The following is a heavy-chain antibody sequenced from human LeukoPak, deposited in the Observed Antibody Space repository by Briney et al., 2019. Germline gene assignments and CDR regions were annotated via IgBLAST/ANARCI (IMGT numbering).Heavy chain of an antibody. CDR1: GFTFSSYT. D-gene: IGHD3/OR15-3a*01. J-gene: IGHJ3*02. CDR2: ISSGSSTI. CDR3: ARDRVRTGQRDAFDI. Sequence: GGSLRLSCAASGFTFSSYTMNWVRQAPGKGLEWVSSISSGSSTIYPADSVKGRFTISRDNAKNSLYLQMNSLRDEDTAVYYCARDRVRTGQRDAFDIWGQGKMVTVSS. V-gene: IGHV3-48*02.